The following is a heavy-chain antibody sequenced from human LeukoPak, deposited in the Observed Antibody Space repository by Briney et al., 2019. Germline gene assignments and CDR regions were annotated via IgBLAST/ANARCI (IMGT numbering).Heavy chain of an antibody. J-gene: IGHJ4*02. D-gene: IGHD6-19*01. V-gene: IGHV3-30*02. Sequence: GGSLRLSCAASGFTFSDYYMSWIRQAPGKGLEWVAFIRYDGSDKYYADSVKGRFTISRDNSKNTLYLQMNSLRAEDTAVYYCARGEQWLFSASCYWGRGTLVTVSS. CDR2: IRYDGSDK. CDR3: ARGEQWLFSASCY. CDR1: GFTFSDYY.